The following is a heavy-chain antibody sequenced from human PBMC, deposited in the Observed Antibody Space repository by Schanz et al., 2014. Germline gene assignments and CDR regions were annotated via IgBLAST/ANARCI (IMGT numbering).Heavy chain of an antibody. J-gene: IGHJ4*02. CDR1: GYTFTSYG. Sequence: QVQLVQSGAEVKKPGASVKVSCKASGYTFTSYGFSWVRQAPGQGLEWMGTIIPILDITNYAQKFQGRVTITADKSTSTAYMELSNLRSEDTAVYYCARAGQDYSDSSGYATYYFGNWGQGTLVTVSS. CDR2: IIPILDIT. CDR3: ARAGQDYSDSSGYATYYFGN. D-gene: IGHD3-22*01. V-gene: IGHV1-69*04.